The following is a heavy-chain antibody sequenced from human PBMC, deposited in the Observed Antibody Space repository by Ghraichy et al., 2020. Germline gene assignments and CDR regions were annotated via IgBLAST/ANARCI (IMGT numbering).Heavy chain of an antibody. V-gene: IGHV4-39*01. CDR1: GGSISSRSYY. J-gene: IGHJ3*02. CDR3: ARPPNRGIFDI. Sequence: SETLSLTCTVSGGSISSRSYYWGWIRQPPGKGLEGIGSISYSGRTYYNPSLKNRVIISVDTSKNQFSLNLSSVTAADTAVYYCARPPNRGIFDIWGQGTMVTVSS. CDR2: ISYSGRT. D-gene: IGHD6-13*01.